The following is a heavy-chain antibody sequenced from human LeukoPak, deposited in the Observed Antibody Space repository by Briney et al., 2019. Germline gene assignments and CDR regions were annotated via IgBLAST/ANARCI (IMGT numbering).Heavy chain of an antibody. J-gene: IGHJ6*02. CDR2: ISGSRTYT. CDR3: ARDQRRTTVTFLYSYYYGLDV. Sequence: PGGSLRLSCAASGFSFTSYVMSWVRQAPGKGLEWVSYISGSRTYTNYADSVRGRFTISRDNAKNSLYLQMNSLRVEDTAVYYCARDQRRTTVTFLYSYYYGLDVWGQGTTVTVSS. V-gene: IGHV3-11*05. CDR1: GFSFTSYV. D-gene: IGHD4-17*01.